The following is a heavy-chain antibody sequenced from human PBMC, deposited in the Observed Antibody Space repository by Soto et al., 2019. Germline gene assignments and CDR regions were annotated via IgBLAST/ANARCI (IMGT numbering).Heavy chain of an antibody. Sequence: QVQLQESGPGLVRPSGTVSLTCAVSGGSISSTNWWSWVRQPPGKGLEWIGEIYHSGSTHYNPSLTSRDTVSVDNSKNQFPLRRSSVTAADTAVYYWARLRGSTTVTVYDYWGQGTLVSVSS. V-gene: IGHV4-4*02. CDR1: GGSISSTNW. J-gene: IGHJ4*02. CDR3: ARLRGSTTVTVYDY. D-gene: IGHD4-17*01. CDR2: IYHSGST.